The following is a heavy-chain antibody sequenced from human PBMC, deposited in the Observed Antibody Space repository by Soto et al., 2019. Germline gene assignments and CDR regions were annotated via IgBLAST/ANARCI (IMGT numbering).Heavy chain of an antibody. CDR2: IRRHTSVT. Sequence: EVQLVESGGMLVQPGGSLRLSCAASGLTWSTSSMNWVRQAPGKGLEWISYIRRHTSVTAYAASVKGRFTSSRDSAKTPLYLQMDSLRGEDTAVYYCGKGADSGYYAVDSWGQGTLVTVSA. D-gene: IGHD3-22*01. V-gene: IGHV3-48*01. CDR3: GKGADSGYYAVDS. CDR1: GLTWSTSS. J-gene: IGHJ4*02.